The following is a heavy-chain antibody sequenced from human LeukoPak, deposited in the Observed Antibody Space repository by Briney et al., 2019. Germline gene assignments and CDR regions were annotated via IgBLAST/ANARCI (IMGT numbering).Heavy chain of an antibody. Sequence: GGTLRLSCATSGFHFSNYGMNWVRQAPGKGLEWVSGISWNSGSIGYADSVKGRFTISRDNAKNSLYLQMNSLRAEDTAVYYCASRLLTYFDYWGQGTLVTVSS. J-gene: IGHJ4*02. CDR2: ISWNSGSI. V-gene: IGHV3-9*01. D-gene: IGHD2-15*01. CDR1: GFHFSNYG. CDR3: ASRLLTYFDY.